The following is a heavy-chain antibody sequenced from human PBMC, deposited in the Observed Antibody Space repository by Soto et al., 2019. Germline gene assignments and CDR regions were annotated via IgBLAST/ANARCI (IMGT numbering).Heavy chain of an antibody. V-gene: IGHV3-23*01. Sequence: EVQLLESGGGLVQPGGYLRLSCAASGITFSNYALSWVRQAPGKGLEWVSGISGNGATTYYAESVKGRFTISRDNSNNTLSLQVNSLRADDTAVYFCAKEYGGGTSMITSYFDYWGRGTLVTVSS. CDR3: AKEYGGGTSMITSYFDY. D-gene: IGHD5-18*01. J-gene: IGHJ4*02. CDR2: ISGNGATT. CDR1: GITFSNYA.